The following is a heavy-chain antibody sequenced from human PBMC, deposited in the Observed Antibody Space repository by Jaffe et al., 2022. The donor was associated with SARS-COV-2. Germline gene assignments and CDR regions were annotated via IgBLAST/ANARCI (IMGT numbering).Heavy chain of an antibody. J-gene: IGHJ4*02. CDR2: IYYSGST. CDR1: GGSISSYY. D-gene: IGHD1-1*01. V-gene: IGHV4-59*01. CDR3: ARTTVSIDY. Sequence: QVQLQESGPGLVKPSETLSLTCTVSGGSISSYYWSWIRQPPGKGLEWIGYIYYSGSTNYNPSLKSRVTISVDTSKNQFSLKLSSVTAADTAVYYCARTTVSIDYWGQGTLVTVSS.